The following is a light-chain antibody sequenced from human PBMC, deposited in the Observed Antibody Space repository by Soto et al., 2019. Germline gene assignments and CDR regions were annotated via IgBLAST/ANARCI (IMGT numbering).Light chain of an antibody. CDR2: LGS. Sequence: DIVMTQSPLSLPVTPGEPASISCSSSQSLLHSNGYTYLDWYLQKPGQSPQVLIYLGSNRASGVPDRFSGSGSGTDFTLKISRVEAEDFGVYYCIQTLQTPLTFGGGTKV. J-gene: IGKJ4*01. V-gene: IGKV2-28*01. CDR3: IQTLQTPLT. CDR1: QSLLHSNGYTY.